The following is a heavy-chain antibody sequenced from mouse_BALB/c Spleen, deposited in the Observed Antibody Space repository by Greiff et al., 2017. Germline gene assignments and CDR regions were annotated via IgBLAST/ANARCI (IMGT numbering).Heavy chain of an antibody. D-gene: IGHD2-10*01. V-gene: IGHV5-12-2*01. CDR1: GFTFSSYT. CDR2: ISNGGGST. J-gene: IGHJ4*01. Sequence: DVKLVESGGGLVQPGGSLKLSCAASGFTFSSYTMSWVRQTPEKRLEWVAYISNGGGSTYYPDTVKGRFTISRDNAKNTLYLQMSSLKSEDTAMYYCARHGTAYYGNYDYAMDYWGQGTSVTVSS. CDR3: ARHGTAYYGNYDYAMDY.